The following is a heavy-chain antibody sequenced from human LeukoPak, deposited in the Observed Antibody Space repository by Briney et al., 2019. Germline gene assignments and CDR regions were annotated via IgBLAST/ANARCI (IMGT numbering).Heavy chain of an antibody. D-gene: IGHD3-16*02. CDR2: IYTSGST. J-gene: IGHJ4*02. V-gene: IGHV4-4*07. CDR1: GGSISSYY. CDR3: ACEYYDYVWGSYRFDY. Sequence: SETLSLTCTVSGGSISSYYWSWIRQPAGKGLEWIGRIYTSGSTYYNPSLKSRVTISVDTSKNQFSLKLSSVTAADTAVYYCACEYYDYVWGSYRFDYWGQGTLVTVSS.